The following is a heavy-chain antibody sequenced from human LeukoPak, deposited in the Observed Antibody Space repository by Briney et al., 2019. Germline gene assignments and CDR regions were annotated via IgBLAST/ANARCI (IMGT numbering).Heavy chain of an antibody. CDR2: ISDSGAYT. D-gene: IGHD5-18*01. V-gene: IGHV3-23*01. CDR1: GFTFSSYC. Sequence: GGSLRLSCAASGFTFSSYCMSWVRQAPGKGLEWVSAISDSGAYTYYADSVKGRFTISRDNSKNTLYLQMNSLRAEDTAVFYCATLPNYSDGHPYYFDYWGQGTLVTVSS. CDR3: ATLPNYSDGHPYYFDY. J-gene: IGHJ4*02.